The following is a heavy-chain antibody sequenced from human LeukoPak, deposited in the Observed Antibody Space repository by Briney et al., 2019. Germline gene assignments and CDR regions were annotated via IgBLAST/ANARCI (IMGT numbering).Heavy chain of an antibody. CDR1: GYTFTGDG. CDR3: ARDLTVFRTATPGY. Sequence: ASVKVACKASGYTFTGDGISWVRQAPGQGLEWMGWISAYNGNTNYAQKLQGRVTMTTDTSTGTAYMELRSLRSDDTAVYYCARDLTVFRTATPGYWGQGTLVTVSS. V-gene: IGHV1-18*01. CDR2: ISAYNGNT. D-gene: IGHD5-24*01. J-gene: IGHJ4*02.